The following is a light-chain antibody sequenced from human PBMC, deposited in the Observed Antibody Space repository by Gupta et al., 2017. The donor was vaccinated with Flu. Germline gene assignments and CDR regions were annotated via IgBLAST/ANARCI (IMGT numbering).Light chain of an antibody. CDR2: AAS. J-gene: IGKJ3*01. V-gene: IGKV1-12*01. Sequence: VSASVGDRVTITCRASQNIGSWLAWYQQKPGTAPKFLIYAASNLQSGVPSRFSGSGSGTDFTLTVSSLQPEDFATYYCQQGNSFPFTFGHGTKVDIK. CDR3: QQGNSFPFT. CDR1: QNIGSW.